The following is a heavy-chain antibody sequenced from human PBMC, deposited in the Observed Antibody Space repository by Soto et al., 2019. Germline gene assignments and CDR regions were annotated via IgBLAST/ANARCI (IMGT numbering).Heavy chain of an antibody. V-gene: IGHV1-3*01. D-gene: IGHD5-18*01. J-gene: IGHJ4*02. CDR2: INGCNGNT. Sequence: ASVKVSCKASGYTFTSYAMHWVRQAPGQRLEWMGWINGCNGNTNYSQKLQGRVTMTRDTSTSTAYMELRSLRSDDTAVYYCAPHTLDTGMPSGYWGQGTLVTVSS. CDR1: GYTFTSYA. CDR3: APHTLDTGMPSGY.